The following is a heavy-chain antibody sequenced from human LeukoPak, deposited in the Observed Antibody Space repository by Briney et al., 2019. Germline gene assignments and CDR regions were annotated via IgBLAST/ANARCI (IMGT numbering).Heavy chain of an antibody. J-gene: IGHJ4*02. Sequence: PGGSVPLSCPASGFTFDDYGMSGLRQAPGKGVEWVSGINWNGGRSGYADSVKGRFTISRDNPKNSLYLQMNSLRAEDTALYYCARHHIDCSGGSCYSGGRYSFDYWGQGTLVTVSS. CDR2: INWNGGRS. V-gene: IGHV3-20*04. D-gene: IGHD2-15*01. CDR1: GFTFDDYG. CDR3: ARHHIDCSGGSCYSGGRYSFDY.